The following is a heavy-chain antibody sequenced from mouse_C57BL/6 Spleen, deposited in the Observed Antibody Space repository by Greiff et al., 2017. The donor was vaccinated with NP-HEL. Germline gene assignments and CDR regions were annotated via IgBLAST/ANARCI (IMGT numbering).Heavy chain of an antibody. D-gene: IGHD1-1*01. CDR3: ALITTVVAYYFDY. CDR2: IDPEDGET. J-gene: IGHJ2*01. V-gene: IGHV14-2*01. Sequence: VQLQQSGAELVKPGASVKLSCTASGFNIKDYYMHWVKQRTEQGLEWIGRIDPEDGETKYAPKFQGKATITADTSSNTAYLQLSSLTSEDPAVYYCALITTVVAYYFDYWGQGTTLTVSS. CDR1: GFNIKDYY.